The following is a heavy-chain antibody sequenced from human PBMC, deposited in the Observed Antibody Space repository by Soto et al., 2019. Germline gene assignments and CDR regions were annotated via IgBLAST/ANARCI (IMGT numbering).Heavy chain of an antibody. Sequence: QVRLVESGGGVVQPGRSLRLSCAASAFTFSTFPMHWVRQAPGKGLEWLAVISYDGGNKQYADSVKGRFTISRDNGENTLFLQMDRLIAEDTAIYYCARGLTSSWYFPLGYWGQGTLVTVSS. J-gene: IGHJ4*02. CDR3: ARGLTSSWYFPLGY. CDR2: ISYDGGNK. V-gene: IGHV3-30-3*01. D-gene: IGHD6-13*01. CDR1: AFTFSTFP.